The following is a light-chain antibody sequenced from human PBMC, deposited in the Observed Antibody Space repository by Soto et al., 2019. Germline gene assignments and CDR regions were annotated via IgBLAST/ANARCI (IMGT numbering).Light chain of an antibody. V-gene: IGKV1-27*01. CDR1: QGIRNF. CDR3: QKYSSVPV. CDR2: AAS. J-gene: IGKJ3*01. Sequence: DFQMTQSPTSLSASVGDRVTITCQASQGIRNFVAWYQQKPGKAPKLLIYAASTLQSGVPSRFSGSGSGTDFTLTINSLQPEDVATYSCQKYSSVPVFGPGTKVEIK.